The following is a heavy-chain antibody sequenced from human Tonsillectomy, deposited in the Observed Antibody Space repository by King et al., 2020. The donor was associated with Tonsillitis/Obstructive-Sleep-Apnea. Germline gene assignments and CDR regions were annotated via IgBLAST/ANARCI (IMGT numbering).Heavy chain of an antibody. Sequence: QLVQSGAEVKKPGASVKVSCKASGYTFTSYYMHWVRQAPGHGLEWMGIINPGGGSTSYAQKFQGRVTMTSDTSTSTVYMELSSLKSEDTAVYYCARDRRYDFVCAWFDPWGQGTLVTVPS. J-gene: IGHJ5*02. V-gene: IGHV1-46*01. CDR1: GYTFTSYY. CDR3: ARDRRYDFVCAWFDP. D-gene: IGHD3-16*01. CDR2: INPGGGST.